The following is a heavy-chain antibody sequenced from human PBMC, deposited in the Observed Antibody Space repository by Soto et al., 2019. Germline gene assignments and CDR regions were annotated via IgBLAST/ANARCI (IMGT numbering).Heavy chain of an antibody. V-gene: IGHV4-30-4*01. J-gene: IGHJ5*02. CDR3: ARGVVLPPTTPIRGCLDL. CDR1: ADSISSADPF. D-gene: IGHD1-26*01. CDR2: IYRGGST. Sequence: SETLSPTCTGAADSISSADPFWSWIRQPPWKGLEWIGYIYRGGSTYNNPSLRSRVTIPADTSRNQFSLKLTSATAADTAIYYCARGVVLPPTTPIRGCLDLWGQGTMATVSS.